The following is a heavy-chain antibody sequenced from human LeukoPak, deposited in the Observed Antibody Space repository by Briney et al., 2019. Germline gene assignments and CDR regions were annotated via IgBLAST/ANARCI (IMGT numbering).Heavy chain of an antibody. J-gene: IGHJ6*03. CDR2: IYTTGNT. V-gene: IGHV4-4*09. CDR3: AKHDTVFGAAHFYMDA. Sequence: PSETLSLTCAVSGGSINTYYWSWIRQPPGKGLEWIGYIYTTGNTSYNPSLKGRVTISLDTSKNQFSLNLSSVTAADTAVYYCAKHDTVFGAAHFYMDAWGKGTTVTVSS. CDR1: GGSINTYY. D-gene: IGHD3-3*01.